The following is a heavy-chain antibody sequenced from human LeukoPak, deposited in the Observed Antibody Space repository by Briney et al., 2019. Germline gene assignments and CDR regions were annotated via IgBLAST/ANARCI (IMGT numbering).Heavy chain of an antibody. D-gene: IGHD3-3*01. Sequence: SETLSLTCTVSGGSISSYYWSWIRQPPGKGLEWIGCIYYSGYTNYKSSLKSRVTISVDTSKNQFSLKLSSVTAADTAVYYCARGVVITGLDYWGQGTLVTVSS. J-gene: IGHJ4*02. CDR1: GGSISSYY. CDR3: ARGVVITGLDY. CDR2: IYYSGYT. V-gene: IGHV4-59*01.